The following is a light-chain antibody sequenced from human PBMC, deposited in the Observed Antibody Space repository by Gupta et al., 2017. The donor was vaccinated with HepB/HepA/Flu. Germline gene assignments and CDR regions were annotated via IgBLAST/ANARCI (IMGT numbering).Light chain of an antibody. J-gene: IGKJ1*01. CDR1: QTISRSF. CDR3: QQDDTFPWT. V-gene: IGKV3-20*01. Sequence: EIVLTQSPGTLLLSPGEGATLSCRASQTISRSFLIWYQQKPGQAPRLLIFDASRRATGIPDRFSGSGSGTNFTLTISRLEPEDFAVYYCQQDDTFPWTFGQGTKVEIK. CDR2: DAS.